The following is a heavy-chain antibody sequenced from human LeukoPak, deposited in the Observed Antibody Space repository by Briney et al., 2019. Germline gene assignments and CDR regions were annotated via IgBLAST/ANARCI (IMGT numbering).Heavy chain of an antibody. D-gene: IGHD1-1*01. CDR2: INHSGST. V-gene: IGHV4-34*01. Sequence: PSETLSLTCAVYGGSFSGYCWSWIRQPPGKGLEWIGEINHSGSTNYNPSLKSRVTISVDTSKNQLSLKLSSGTAADTAVYYCARGWVETGFDPWGQGTLVTVSS. CDR3: ARGWVETGFDP. J-gene: IGHJ5*02. CDR1: GGSFSGYC.